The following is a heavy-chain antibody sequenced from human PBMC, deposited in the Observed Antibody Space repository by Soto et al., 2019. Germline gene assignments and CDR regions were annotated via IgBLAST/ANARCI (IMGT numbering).Heavy chain of an antibody. D-gene: IGHD5-12*01. J-gene: IGHJ4*02. Sequence: QITLKEAGPTLVKPTRTLTLTCSFSGFSLITSGVGVGWIRQPPGKALEWLALIYWDDDKGYSTSLKSRLTSTKYTSNNQLVLTKTNTDPVDTATYYCDHPMAPRIFDYWGQGTLVTLSS. CDR3: DHPMAPRIFDY. CDR1: GFSLITSGVG. V-gene: IGHV2-5*02. CDR2: IYWDDDK.